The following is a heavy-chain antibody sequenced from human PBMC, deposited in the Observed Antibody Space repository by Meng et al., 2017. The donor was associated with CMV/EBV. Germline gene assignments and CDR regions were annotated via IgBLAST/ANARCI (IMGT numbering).Heavy chain of an antibody. D-gene: IGHD6-6*01. CDR3: ASIAARPGVGSNY. CDR1: GYTFTGYY. CDR2: IIPIFGTA. Sequence: SVKVSCKASGYTFTGYYMHWVRQAPGQGLEWMGGIIPIFGTANYAQKFQGRVTITTDESTSTAYMELSSLRSEDTAVYYCASIAARPGVGSNYWGQGTLVTVSS. J-gene: IGHJ4*02. V-gene: IGHV1-69*05.